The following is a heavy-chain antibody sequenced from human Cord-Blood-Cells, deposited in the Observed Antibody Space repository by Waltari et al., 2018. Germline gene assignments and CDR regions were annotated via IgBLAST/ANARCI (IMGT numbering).Heavy chain of an antibody. J-gene: IGHJ4*02. CDR1: GFTFSSYA. D-gene: IGHD2-2*01. CDR2: ISGSGGST. V-gene: IGHV3-23*01. CDR3: AKWCLLGFSCYEDY. Sequence: EVQLLESGGGLVQPGGSLRLSCAASGFTFSSYAMSCVRQAPGKGLEWVSAISGSGGSTYYADSVKGRFTISRDNSKNTLYLQMNSLRAEDTAVYYCAKWCLLGFSCYEDYWGQGTLVTVSS.